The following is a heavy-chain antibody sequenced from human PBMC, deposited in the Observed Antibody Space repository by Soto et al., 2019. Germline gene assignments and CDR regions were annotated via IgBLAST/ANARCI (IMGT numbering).Heavy chain of an antibody. CDR2: ISSYNGDT. Sequence: ASVKVSCKASGYTFTRSGISWVRQALGQGPEWMGWISSYNGDTNYAQTFQGRVTMATDTSTSTAYMELRSLRSDDTAVYYCAREGMAPYYYYGMDVWGQGTPVTVSS. CDR3: AREGMAPYYYYGMDV. CDR1: GYTFTRSG. J-gene: IGHJ6*02. V-gene: IGHV1-18*01.